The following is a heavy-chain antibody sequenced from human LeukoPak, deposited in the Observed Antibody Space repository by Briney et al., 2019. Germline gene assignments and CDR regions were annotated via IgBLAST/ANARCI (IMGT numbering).Heavy chain of an antibody. Sequence: GGSLRLSCAASGFTFSSYAMHWVRQAPGKGLEWVAVISYDGSNKYYAYSVKGRFTISRDNSKNTLYLQMNSLRAEDTAVYYCARDVAYYYDSSGYFHWGQGTLVTVSS. CDR1: GFTFSSYA. J-gene: IGHJ4*02. D-gene: IGHD3-22*01. V-gene: IGHV3-30-3*01. CDR2: ISYDGSNK. CDR3: ARDVAYYYDSSGYFH.